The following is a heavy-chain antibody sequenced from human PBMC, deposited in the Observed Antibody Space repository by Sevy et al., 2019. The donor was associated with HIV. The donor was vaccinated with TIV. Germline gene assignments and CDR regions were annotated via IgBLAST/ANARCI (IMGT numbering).Heavy chain of an antibody. V-gene: IGHV3-30-3*01. D-gene: IGHD3-16*01. J-gene: IGHJ4*02. CDR2: ISKEGTNK. CDR1: GFTFTRYA. CDR3: ARDPHAVSHWGSFDS. Sequence: GGSLRLSCEASGFTFTRYAFHCVRQAPGKGLEGVAVISKEGTNKYYIDSVKGRFTISRYNSRNTLFLQMERLRAEDSAIYFCARDPHAVSHWGSFDSWGQGTVVAVSS.